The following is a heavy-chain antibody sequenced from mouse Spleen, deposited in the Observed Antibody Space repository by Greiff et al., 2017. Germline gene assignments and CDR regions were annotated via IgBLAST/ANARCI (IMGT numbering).Heavy chain of an antibody. CDR1: GFTFSDYY. CDR2: INYDGSST. D-gene: IGHD1-2*01. J-gene: IGHJ2*01. V-gene: IGHV5-16*01. CDR3: ARDGITTAPFDY. Sequence: EVMLVESEGGLVQPGSSMKLSCTASGFTFSDYYMAWVRQVPEKGLEWVANINYDGSSTYYLDSLKSRFIISRDNAKNILYLQMSSLKSEDTATYYCARDGITTAPFDYWGQGTTLTVSS.